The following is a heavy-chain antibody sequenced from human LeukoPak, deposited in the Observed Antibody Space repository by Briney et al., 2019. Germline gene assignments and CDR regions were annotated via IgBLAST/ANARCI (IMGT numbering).Heavy chain of an antibody. CDR1: GYSISSGYF. CDR3: ARDLYSNPTGVDF. V-gene: IGHV4-38-2*02. CDR2: IYHSGII. J-gene: IGHJ4*02. D-gene: IGHD2-8*01. Sequence: PSETLSLTCTVSGYSISSGYFWAWIRQPPGKGLEWIGSIYHSGIISYNPSPKSRAPISLDPPKTQFPLILTFWTPADTAVYYCARDLYSNPTGVDFWGQGGQVTVSS.